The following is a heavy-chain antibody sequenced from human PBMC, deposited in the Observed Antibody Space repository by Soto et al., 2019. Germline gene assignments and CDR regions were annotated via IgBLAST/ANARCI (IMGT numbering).Heavy chain of an antibody. CDR2: ISAYNGNT. V-gene: IGHV1-18*01. Sequence: ASVKVSFKASGYTFTSYGISWVRQAPGQGLEWMGWISAYNGNTNYAQKLQGRATMTTDTSTSTAYMELRSLRSDDTAVYYCARGGVFSHLVVVPTAYWGQATLVSVSS. CDR1: GYTFTSYG. J-gene: IGHJ4*02. D-gene: IGHD2-2*01. CDR3: ARGGVFSHLVVVPTAY.